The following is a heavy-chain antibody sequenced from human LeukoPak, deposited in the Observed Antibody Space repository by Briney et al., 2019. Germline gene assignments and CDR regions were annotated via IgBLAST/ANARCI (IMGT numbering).Heavy chain of an antibody. Sequence: AGTLSLTCTVSGGSISSSSYYWGWIRQPPGKGLEWIGSIYYSGSTSYNPSLKSRVTISVDTSKNQFSLKLSAVTAADTAVYYCARHSDSSGYYFDYWGQGTLVTVSS. CDR1: GGSISSSSYY. J-gene: IGHJ4*02. D-gene: IGHD3-22*01. CDR2: IYYSGST. CDR3: ARHSDSSGYYFDY. V-gene: IGHV4-39*01.